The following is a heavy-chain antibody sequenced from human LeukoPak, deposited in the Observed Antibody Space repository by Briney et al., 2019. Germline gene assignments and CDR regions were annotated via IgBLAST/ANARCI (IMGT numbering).Heavy chain of an antibody. J-gene: IGHJ5*02. V-gene: IGHV3-21*01. CDR1: GFTFSSFS. Sequence: KPGGSLRLSCAASGFTFSSFSMNWVRQAPGKGLEWVSSICSSSDYTYYADSVKGRFTISRDNARNSLSLQMNSLRAEDTAVYYCYPHYYGSESFSWIDPWGQGTLVTVSS. CDR2: ICSSSDYT. CDR3: YPHYYGSESFSWIDP. D-gene: IGHD3-10*01.